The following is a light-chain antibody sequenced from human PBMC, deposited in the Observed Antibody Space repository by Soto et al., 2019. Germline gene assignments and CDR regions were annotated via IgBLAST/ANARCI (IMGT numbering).Light chain of an antibody. CDR3: QQYNNWPRT. Sequence: EVAIAQTPVTLSVSPGERGTLSCRASQRVNINLAWYQQKPGQAPRVLIYGASTRATGIPARFSGSWSGTEFNLTISSLQSEDFGVYYCQQYNNWPRTFGQGTKVDIK. V-gene: IGKV3-15*01. CDR1: QRVNIN. CDR2: GAS. J-gene: IGKJ1*01.